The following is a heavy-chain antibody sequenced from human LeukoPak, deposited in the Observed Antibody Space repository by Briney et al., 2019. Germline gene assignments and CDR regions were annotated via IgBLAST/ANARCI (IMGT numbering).Heavy chain of an antibody. CDR2: ISGGGGGT. J-gene: IGHJ4*02. CDR3: AKETYSNYPPDY. V-gene: IGHV3-23*01. CDR1: GFTFSSYA. Sequence: QTGGSLRLSCAASGFTFSSYAMSWVPQAPGKGLEWVSAISGGGGGTYYADSVKGRFTISRDNSKNTLHLQMNSLRDEDTAVYYCAKETYSNYPPDYWGQGTLVTVSS. D-gene: IGHD4-11*01.